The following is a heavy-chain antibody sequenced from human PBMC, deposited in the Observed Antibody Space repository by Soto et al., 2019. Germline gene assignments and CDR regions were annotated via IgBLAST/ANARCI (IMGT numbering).Heavy chain of an antibody. CDR3: ARGRDIVLMVYGNWFDP. CDR2: MNPNSGNT. J-gene: IGHJ5*02. CDR1: GYTFTSYD. D-gene: IGHD2-8*01. V-gene: IGHV1-8*01. Sequence: QVQLVQSGAEVKKPGASVKVSCKASGYTFTSYDINWVRQATGQGLEWMGWMNPNSGNTGYAQKFQGRVTMTRNTSISTAYMELSSLRSEDTAVYYCARGRDIVLMVYGNWFDPWGQGTLVTXSS.